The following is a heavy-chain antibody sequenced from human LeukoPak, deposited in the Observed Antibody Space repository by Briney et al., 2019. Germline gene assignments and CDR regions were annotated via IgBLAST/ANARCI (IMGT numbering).Heavy chain of an antibody. D-gene: IGHD4-17*01. Sequence: SGTLSLTCAVSGVTFSSHYWTWIRQSPGTGLEWIGYISHIGRTNYNPSLKSRVTISIDTSKNQFSLKLRSVTAADTAVYYCARDLVTVTKGFDIWGQGTMVSVSS. CDR2: ISHIGRT. CDR1: GVTFSSHY. V-gene: IGHV4-59*11. CDR3: ARDLVTVTKGFDI. J-gene: IGHJ3*02.